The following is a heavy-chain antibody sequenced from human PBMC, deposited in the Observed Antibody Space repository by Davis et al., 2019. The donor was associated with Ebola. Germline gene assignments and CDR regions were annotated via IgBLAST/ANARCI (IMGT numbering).Heavy chain of an antibody. J-gene: IGHJ4*02. Sequence: MPSETLSLTCAVSGGSISSGGHSWSWIRQPPGEGLEWIGSIYYSGNTYYSSSLKRRVTISVDTSKNQFSLKLSSVTAADTAVYYCARGSSTYYGDYPFDYWGQGTLVTVSS. V-gene: IGHV4-30-2*03. CDR1: GGSISSGGHS. D-gene: IGHD4-17*01. CDR2: IYYSGNT. CDR3: ARGSSTYYGDYPFDY.